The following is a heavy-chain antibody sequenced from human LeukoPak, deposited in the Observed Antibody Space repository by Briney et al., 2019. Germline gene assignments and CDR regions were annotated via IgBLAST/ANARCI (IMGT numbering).Heavy chain of an antibody. CDR1: AFAFSSYA. CDR2: ITGGHGAT. D-gene: IGHD3-9*01. J-gene: IGHJ4*02. V-gene: IGHV3-23*01. Sequence: GGSLRLSCAASAFAFSSYAMSWVRQAPGKRPEWLSAITGGHGATYYADSVTGRFTISRDYSRNTVYLHMSALRAEDTAVYYCARDRSTDAISEYWGQGTLVAVSS. CDR3: ARDRSTDAISEY.